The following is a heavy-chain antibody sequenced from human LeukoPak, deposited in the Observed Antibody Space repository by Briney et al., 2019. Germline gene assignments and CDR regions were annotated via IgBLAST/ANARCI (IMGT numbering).Heavy chain of an antibody. CDR2: ISSGGST. D-gene: IGHD3-22*01. Sequence: GGSLRLSCAASGFTVSSNYMSWVRQAPGKGLEWVSVISSGGSTNYADSVKGRFTISRDNSKNTLNLQMDSLRAEDTAVYYCARDSMIVGWYFQHWGQGTLVTVSS. V-gene: IGHV3-66*01. J-gene: IGHJ1*01. CDR1: GFTVSSNY. CDR3: ARDSMIVGWYFQH.